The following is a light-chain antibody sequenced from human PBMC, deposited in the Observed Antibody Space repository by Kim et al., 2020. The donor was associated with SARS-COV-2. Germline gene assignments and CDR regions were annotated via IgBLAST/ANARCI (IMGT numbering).Light chain of an antibody. CDR2: QDN. V-gene: IGLV3-1*01. J-gene: IGLJ1*01. CDR1: KLGNKY. Sequence: SYELTQPPSVSVSPGQTASITCSGDKLGNKYTYWYQQKPGQSPVLVIYQDNKRPSGIPERFSGSNSGNTATLTISGTQAMDEADYYCQAWDSSTEVFGTGTQLTVL. CDR3: QAWDSSTEV.